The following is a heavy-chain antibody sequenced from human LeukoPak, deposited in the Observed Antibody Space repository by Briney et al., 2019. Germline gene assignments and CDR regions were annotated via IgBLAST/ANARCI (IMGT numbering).Heavy chain of an antibody. CDR2: ISSSSSYI. CDR3: ARGGLQYYWYFDL. Sequence: GGSLRLSWAASGFTFSSYSMNWVRQAPGKGLEWVSSISSSSSYIYYADSVKGRFTISRDNAKNSLYLQMNSLRAEDTAVYYCARGGLQYYWYFDLWGRGTLVTVSS. D-gene: IGHD5-24*01. J-gene: IGHJ2*01. V-gene: IGHV3-21*01. CDR1: GFTFSSYS.